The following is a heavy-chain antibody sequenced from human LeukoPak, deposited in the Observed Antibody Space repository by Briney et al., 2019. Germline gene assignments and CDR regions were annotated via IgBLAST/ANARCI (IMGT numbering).Heavy chain of an antibody. Sequence: GASVKVSCKASGYTFNSYSINWVRQAPGQGLEWMGSINAYNGNTNYAQKVQGRVTMTTDTSTSTAYMELRSLRSDDTALYYCARDRFRGPSDYWGQGTLVTVSS. CDR3: ARDRFRGPSDY. V-gene: IGHV1-18*01. CDR2: INAYNGNT. CDR1: GYTFNSYS. J-gene: IGHJ4*02. D-gene: IGHD3-16*01.